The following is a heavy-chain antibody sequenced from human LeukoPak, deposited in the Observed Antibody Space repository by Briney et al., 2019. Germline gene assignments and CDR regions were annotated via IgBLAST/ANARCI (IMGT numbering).Heavy chain of an antibody. V-gene: IGHV3-21*04. CDR1: GFTLSTYA. J-gene: IGHJ4*02. CDR2: MSSGGSYI. CDR3: ARDRPTGSSRVFLVQ. Sequence: GRSLRLSRSASGFTLSTYAMTWVRQAPGKGLEWISSMSSGGSYIYSVDSVRGLFSISRDNTKNSLFLVMNNLRADETAIYYCARDRPTGSSRVFLVQWGQGTQVTVFS. D-gene: IGHD3-3*01.